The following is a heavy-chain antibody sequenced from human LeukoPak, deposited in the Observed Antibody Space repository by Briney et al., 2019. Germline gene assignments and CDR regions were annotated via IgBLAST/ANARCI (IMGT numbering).Heavy chain of an antibody. CDR2: IYSGGST. CDR3: ARAGYGGNSHTDY. J-gene: IGHJ4*02. CDR1: GFTFSSYA. Sequence: PGGSLRLSCAASGFTFSSYAMSWVRQAPGKGLEWVSVIYSGGSTYYADSVKGRFTISRDNSKNTLYLQMNSLRAEDTAVYYCARAGYGGNSHTDYWGQGTLVTVSS. V-gene: IGHV3-66*01. D-gene: IGHD4-23*01.